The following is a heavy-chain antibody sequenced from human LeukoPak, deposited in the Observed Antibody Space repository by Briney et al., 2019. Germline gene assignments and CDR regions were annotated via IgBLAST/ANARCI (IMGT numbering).Heavy chain of an antibody. V-gene: IGHV4-59*01. CDR2: IYYSGSN. CDR1: GGSISSYY. D-gene: IGHD2-2*02. Sequence: SETLSLTCTVSGGSISSYYWSWIRQPPGKGLEWIGYIYYSGSNNYNSALKSQGTISADTSKNQFSLKLSSLTAADTAVYYCARIGGIPLGSFDIWGQGTMVTVSS. J-gene: IGHJ3*02. CDR3: ARIGGIPLGSFDI.